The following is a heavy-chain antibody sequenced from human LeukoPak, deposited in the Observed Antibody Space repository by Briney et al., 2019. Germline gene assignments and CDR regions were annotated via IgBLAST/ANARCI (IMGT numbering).Heavy chain of an antibody. Sequence: GGSLRLSCAASGFTFSSYWMSWVRQAPGKGLEWVANIKQDGGEKYTISRDNAKNSVYLQMNSLRAEDTAVYYCAREDYYGSGNYVAWGGGFDVWGQGTTVTVSS. CDR2: IKQDGGEK. CDR1: GFTFSSYW. V-gene: IGHV3-7*01. J-gene: IGHJ6*02. CDR3: AREDYYGSGNYVAWGGGFDV. D-gene: IGHD3-10*01.